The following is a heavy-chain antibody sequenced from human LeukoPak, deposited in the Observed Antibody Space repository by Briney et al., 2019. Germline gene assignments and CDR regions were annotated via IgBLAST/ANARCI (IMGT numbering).Heavy chain of an antibody. CDR3: ARVRLADERAWAY. D-gene: IGHD3-3*02. CDR1: GYTFSDFY. Sequence: ASVKVSCKASGYTFSDFYIHWVRQAPGQGLEYVGWITPKSGDTYSPQRFQGRVTMTRDASISTAYMELSSLRSDDTPVYFCARVRLADERAWAYWGQGTLVTVSS. V-gene: IGHV1-2*02. CDR2: ITPKSGDT. J-gene: IGHJ4*02.